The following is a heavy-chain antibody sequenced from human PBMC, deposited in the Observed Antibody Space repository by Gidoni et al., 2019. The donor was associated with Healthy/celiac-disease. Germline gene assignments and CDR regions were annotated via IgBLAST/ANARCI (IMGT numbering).Heavy chain of an antibody. V-gene: IGHV3-13*01. CDR1: GFTCSSYD. CDR3: ARAITVTTMGSDAFDI. J-gene: IGHJ3*02. Sequence: EVQLVESGGGLVQPGGSLRLSCAASGFTCSSYDLHWVRQARGKGLGWVSAMGTAGDTYYPGSVKGRFTISRENAKNSLYLQMNSLRAGDTAVYYCARAITVTTMGSDAFDIWGQGTMVTVSS. D-gene: IGHD4-17*01. CDR2: MGTAGDT.